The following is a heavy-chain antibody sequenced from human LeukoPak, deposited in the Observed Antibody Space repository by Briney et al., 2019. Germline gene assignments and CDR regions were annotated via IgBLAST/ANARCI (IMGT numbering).Heavy chain of an antibody. J-gene: IGHJ4*02. Sequence: GGSLRLSCVVSTFTKAWMNWVRQAPGKGLEWVGRVKNRGDGRTTDYAAPVKGRFTISRDDSKRTVYLQMNSLKTEDTAVYFCTTEYYGGLDYWGLGTLVTVSS. CDR3: TTEYYGGLDY. V-gene: IGHV3-15*07. CDR1: TFTKAW. D-gene: IGHD3-16*01. CDR2: VKNRGDGRTT.